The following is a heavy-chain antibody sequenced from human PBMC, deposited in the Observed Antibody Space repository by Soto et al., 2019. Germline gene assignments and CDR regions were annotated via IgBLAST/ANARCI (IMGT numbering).Heavy chain of an antibody. Sequence: QVQLVESGGGVVQPGRSLRLSCAASGFTFSSYGMHWVRQAPGKGLEWVAVIWYDGSNKYYADSVKGRFTISRDNSKDTLYLQMNSLRAEGTAVYYCAREGFDYWGQGTLVTVSS. V-gene: IGHV3-33*01. J-gene: IGHJ4*02. CDR2: IWYDGSNK. CDR3: AREGFDY. CDR1: GFTFSSYG.